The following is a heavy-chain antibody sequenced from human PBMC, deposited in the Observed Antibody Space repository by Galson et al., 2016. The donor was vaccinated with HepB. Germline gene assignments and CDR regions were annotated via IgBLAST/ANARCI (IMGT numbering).Heavy chain of an antibody. CDR2: ISSSGRYE. V-gene: IGHV3-11*03. J-gene: IGHJ4*02. CDR3: VKYSYVLGMEY. Sequence: SLRLSCAVSGFTLNDYQMSWIRQAPGGGLEYISSISSSGRYEDYVDSVTGRFTISRDDAKDSVYLQMNSLRVDDTAVYYCVKYSYVLGMEYWGRGTLVTVSS. CDR1: GFTLNDYQ. D-gene: IGHD3-16*01.